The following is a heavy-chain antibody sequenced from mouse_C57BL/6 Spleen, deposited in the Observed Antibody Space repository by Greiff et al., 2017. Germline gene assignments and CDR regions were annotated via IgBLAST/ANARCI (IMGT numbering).Heavy chain of an antibody. J-gene: IGHJ3*01. Sequence: SGPELVKPGASVKMSCKASGYTFTDYNMHWVKQSHGKSLEWIGYINPNNGGTSYNQKFKGKATLTVNKSSSTAYMELRSLTSEDSAVYYCARDYYGSSYVRFAYWGQGTLVTVSA. V-gene: IGHV1-22*01. CDR3: ARDYYGSSYVRFAY. CDR2: INPNNGGT. CDR1: GYTFTDYN. D-gene: IGHD1-1*01.